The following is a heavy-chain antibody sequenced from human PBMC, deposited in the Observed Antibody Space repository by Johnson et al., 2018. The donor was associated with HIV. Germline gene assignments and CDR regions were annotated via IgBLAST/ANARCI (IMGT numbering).Heavy chain of an antibody. J-gene: IGHJ3*02. D-gene: IGHD6-6*01. CDR2: INCNGDIT. Sequence: VQLVESGGGLVRPGGSLRLSCVASAFTFDDYGLNWVRQGPGKGLEWVSSINCNGDITSYADSVKGRFTISRDNSKNTLYLQMNSLRAEDTAVYYCARDQEQLVPWDAFDIWGQGTMVTVSS. CDR1: AFTFDDYG. CDR3: ARDQEQLVPWDAFDI. V-gene: IGHV3-20*04.